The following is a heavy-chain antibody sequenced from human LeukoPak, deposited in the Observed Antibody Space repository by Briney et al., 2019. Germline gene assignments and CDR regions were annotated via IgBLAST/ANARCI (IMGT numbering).Heavy chain of an antibody. D-gene: IGHD4-23*01. CDR2: ISADNGDT. Sequence: ASVKVSCKASGYTFTSYAISWVRQAPGQGLEWMGCISADNGDTNYVQKLQGRVTMTTDTSTSTAYMELRSLRSDDTAMYFCARSNGDYGGDAFDIWGQGTMVTVSS. V-gene: IGHV1-18*01. J-gene: IGHJ3*02. CDR3: ARSNGDYGGDAFDI. CDR1: GYTFTSYA.